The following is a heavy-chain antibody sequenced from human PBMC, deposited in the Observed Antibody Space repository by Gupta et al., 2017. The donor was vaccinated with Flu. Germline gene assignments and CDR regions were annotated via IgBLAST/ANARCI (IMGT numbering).Heavy chain of an antibody. Sequence: QVQLQESGPGLVKSSQTLSLTCTVSGASINSGGYYWNWIRQHPGKGLEWIGYIYYSGRTYSNPALKSRLTISLDTSKNQFSLKLISVTDADTDIYYCARGVNLRPNYFDYWGQGTLVTVSS. V-gene: IGHV4-31*03. CDR1: GASINSGGYY. D-gene: IGHD2-21*01. CDR2: IYYSGRT. CDR3: ARGVNLRPNYFDY. J-gene: IGHJ4*02.